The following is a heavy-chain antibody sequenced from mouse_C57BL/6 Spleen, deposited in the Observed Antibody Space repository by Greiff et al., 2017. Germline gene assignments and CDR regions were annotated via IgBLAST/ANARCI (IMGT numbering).Heavy chain of an antibody. V-gene: IGHV1-69*01. CDR2: IDPSDSYT. CDR3: ARHGSSQYYFDY. Sequence: QVQLQQPGAELVMPGASVKLSCKASGYTFTSYWMHWVKQRPGQGLEWIGEIDPSDSYTNYNQKFKGKSTLTVDKSSSTAYMQLSSLTSEESAVYDGARHGSSQYYFDYWGQGTTLTVSA. CDR1: GYTFTSYW. J-gene: IGHJ2*01. D-gene: IGHD1-1*01.